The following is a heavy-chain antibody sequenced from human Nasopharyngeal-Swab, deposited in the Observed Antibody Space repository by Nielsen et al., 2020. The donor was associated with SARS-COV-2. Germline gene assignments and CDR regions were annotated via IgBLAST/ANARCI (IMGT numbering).Heavy chain of an antibody. D-gene: IGHD3-22*01. V-gene: IGHV3-48*03. CDR2: ISSSGSTI. CDR1: GFTFSSYE. Sequence: SLKISCAASGFTFSSYEMNWVRQAPGKGLEWVSYISSSGSTIYYADSVKGRFTISRDNAKNSLYLQTNSLRAEDTAVYYCAREGENDSSGYFSDAFDIWGQGTMVTVSS. CDR3: AREGENDSSGYFSDAFDI. J-gene: IGHJ3*02.